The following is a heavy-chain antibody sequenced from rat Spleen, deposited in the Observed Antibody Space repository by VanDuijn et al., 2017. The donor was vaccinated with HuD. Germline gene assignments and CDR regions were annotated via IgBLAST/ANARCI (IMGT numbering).Heavy chain of an antibody. CDR3: ATSTYDWFVY. J-gene: IGHJ3*01. CDR1: GFTFNNYW. V-gene: IGHV5-31*01. D-gene: IGHD2-1*01. CDR2: ITHSTSTT. Sequence: EVQLVESGGGLVQPGKSLKLSCAASGFTFNNYWMTWIRQAPGKGLEWVATITHSTSTTYYPDSVQGRFTLSRENAKDTLYLQMDSLKSEDTATYYCATSTYDWFVYWGQGTLVTVSS.